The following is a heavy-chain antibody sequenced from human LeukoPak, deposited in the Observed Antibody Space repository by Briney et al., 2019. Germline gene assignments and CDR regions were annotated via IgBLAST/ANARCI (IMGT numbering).Heavy chain of an antibody. CDR2: IYYSGST. CDR3: ARNYGGENYFDY. D-gene: IGHD4-23*01. Sequence: PSETLSLTCTVSGGSISSYYWSWIRQPPGKGLEWIAYIYYSGSTNYNPSLKSRVTISVDMSKNQFSLKLTSVTAADTAVYYCARNYGGENYFDYWGQGTLVTVSS. J-gene: IGHJ4*02. CDR1: GGSISSYY. V-gene: IGHV4-59*01.